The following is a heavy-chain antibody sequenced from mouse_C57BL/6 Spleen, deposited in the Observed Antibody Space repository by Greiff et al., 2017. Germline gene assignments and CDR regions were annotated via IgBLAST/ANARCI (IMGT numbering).Heavy chain of an antibody. CDR2: IDPSDSYT. CDR3: ARGGAGTLCAMDY. D-gene: IGHD4-1*01. V-gene: IGHV1-69*01. CDR1: GYTFTSYW. J-gene: IGHJ4*01. Sequence: VQLQQPGAELVMPGASVKLSCKASGYTFTSYWMHWVKQRPGQGLEWIGEIDPSDSYTNYNQKFKGKSTLTVDKSSSTAYMQLSSLTSEDSAVYYCARGGAGTLCAMDYWGQGTSVTVSS.